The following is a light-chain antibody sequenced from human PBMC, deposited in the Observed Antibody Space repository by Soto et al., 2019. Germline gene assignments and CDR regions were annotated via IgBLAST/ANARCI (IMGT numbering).Light chain of an antibody. Sequence: AIQLTQSPSSLSASVGDRVTITCRASQDVRGALAWYQQKPGQAPKILIYDVSRLESGDPSRFSGSSSGTDFTLTISSLQPIDFATYYCQQFNSYPITFGQGTRLEIK. CDR3: QQFNSYPIT. V-gene: IGKV1-13*02. CDR1: QDVRGA. CDR2: DVS. J-gene: IGKJ5*01.